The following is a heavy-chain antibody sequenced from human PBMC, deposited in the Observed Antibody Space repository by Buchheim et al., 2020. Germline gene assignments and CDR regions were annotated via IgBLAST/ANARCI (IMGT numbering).Heavy chain of an antibody. CDR3: ARFGVVIPLAPSDY. CDR1: GFTFSSYA. V-gene: IGHV3-23*01. D-gene: IGHD3-3*01. J-gene: IGHJ4*02. CDR2: ISGSGGST. Sequence: EVQLLESGGGLVQPGGSLRLSCAASGFTFSSYAMSWVRQAPGKGLEWVSAISGSGGSTHYADSVKGRFTISRENSKNTLYWQMNSLRAEDTAVYYCARFGVVIPLAPSDYWGQGTL.